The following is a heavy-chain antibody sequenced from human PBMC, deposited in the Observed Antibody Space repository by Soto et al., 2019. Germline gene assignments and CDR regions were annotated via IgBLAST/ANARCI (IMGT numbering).Heavy chain of an antibody. CDR2: INQDGSEK. J-gene: IGHJ4*02. V-gene: IGHV3-7*01. CDR3: SPSLDY. Sequence: PVGSLRLSGAASGISFSSYWMDWVRQAPGKGLEWVANINQDGSEKHYVASVKGRFTISRDNAKNSLYLQMSSLTAEDSALYYCSPSLDYWGQGALVTSPQ. CDR1: GISFSSYW.